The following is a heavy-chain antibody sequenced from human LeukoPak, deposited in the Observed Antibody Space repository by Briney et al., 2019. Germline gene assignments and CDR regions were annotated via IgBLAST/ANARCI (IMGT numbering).Heavy chain of an antibody. V-gene: IGHV4-34*01. D-gene: IGHD1-7*01. J-gene: IGHJ4*02. CDR1: GGSFSGYY. Sequence: PSETLSLTYAVYGGSFSGYYWSWIRQPPGKGLEWIGEINHSGSTNYNPSLKSRVTISVDTSKNQFSLKLSSVTAADTAVYYCARVGVTGTTLGNFDYWGQGTLVTVSS. CDR2: INHSGST. CDR3: ARVGVTGTTLGNFDY.